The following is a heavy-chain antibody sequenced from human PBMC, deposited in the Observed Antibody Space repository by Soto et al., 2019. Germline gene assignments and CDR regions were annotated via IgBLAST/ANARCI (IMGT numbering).Heavy chain of an antibody. CDR3: ARDHPHLDYDILTGYYNYFDY. CDR1: GFTFSSYW. D-gene: IGHD3-9*01. Sequence: VQLVESGGGLVQPGGSLRLSCAASGFTFSSYWMSWVRQAPGKGLEWVANIKQDGSEKYYVDSVKGRFTISRDNAKNSLYLQMNSLRAEDTAVYYCARDHPHLDYDILTGYYNYFDYWGQGTLVTVSS. V-gene: IGHV3-7*05. J-gene: IGHJ4*02. CDR2: IKQDGSEK.